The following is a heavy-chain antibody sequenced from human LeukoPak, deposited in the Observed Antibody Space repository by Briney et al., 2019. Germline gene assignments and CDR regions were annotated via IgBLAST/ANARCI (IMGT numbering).Heavy chain of an antibody. D-gene: IGHD6-6*01. V-gene: IGHV4-59*08. J-gene: IGHJ6*02. CDR3: ARHYSSSSSTNYYYYGMDV. CDR2: IYYSGST. Sequence: SETLSLTCTVSGGSISSYYWSWIRQPPGKGLEWIGYIYYSGSTNYNPFLKSRVTISVDTSKNQFSLKLSSVTAADTAVYYCARHYSSSSSTNYYYYGMDVWGQGTTVTVSS. CDR1: GGSISSYY.